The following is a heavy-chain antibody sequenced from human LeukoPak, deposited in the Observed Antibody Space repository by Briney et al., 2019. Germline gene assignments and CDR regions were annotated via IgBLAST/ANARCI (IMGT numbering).Heavy chain of an antibody. CDR2: INPNSGGT. CDR3: ARAPHDCRSTACFWVY. Sequence: ASVKVSCKASGYTFTDSYMHWVRQAPGQGLEWMGSINPNSGGTRSAQQFQGRMTMTRDTSISTAYMELRSLRFDDTAVYYCARAPHDCRSTACFWVYWGQGTLVTVSS. D-gene: IGHD2-2*01. V-gene: IGHV1-2*02. J-gene: IGHJ4*02. CDR1: GYTFTDSY.